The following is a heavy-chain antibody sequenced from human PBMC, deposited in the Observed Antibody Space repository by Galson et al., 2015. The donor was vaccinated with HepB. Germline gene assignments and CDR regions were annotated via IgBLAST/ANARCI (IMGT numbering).Heavy chain of an antibody. V-gene: IGHV1-46*03. CDR1: GYTFTSYY. Sequence: SVKVSCKASGYTFTSYYIHWVRQAPGQGPEWMGIINPSGGTTSYAQKLQGRVTMTRDTSTSTVYMAVSSLRSDDTAVYYCARETPGIAVTGRGGFDIWGQGTLVTVSS. CDR2: INPSGGTT. CDR3: ARETPGIAVTGRGGFDI. J-gene: IGHJ3*02. D-gene: IGHD6-19*01.